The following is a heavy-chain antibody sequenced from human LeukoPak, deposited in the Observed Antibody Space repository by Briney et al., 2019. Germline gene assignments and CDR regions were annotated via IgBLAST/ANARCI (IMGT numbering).Heavy chain of an antibody. CDR2: IISSGSTI. CDR3: ARDSETEYYFDY. CDR1: GFTFSDYY. V-gene: IGHV3-11*01. Sequence: PGGSLRLSCAAAGFTFSDYYMSWIRQAPGKGLEGGSYIISSGSTIYYADSVKGRFTISRDNAKNSLYLQMNSLRAEETAVYYCARDSETEYYFDYWGQGTLVTVSS. D-gene: IGHD1-14*01. J-gene: IGHJ4*02.